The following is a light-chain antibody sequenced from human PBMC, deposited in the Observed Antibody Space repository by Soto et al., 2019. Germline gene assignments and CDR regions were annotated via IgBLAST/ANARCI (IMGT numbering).Light chain of an antibody. CDR1: SGHSSYI. V-gene: IGLV4-60*02. J-gene: IGLJ3*02. Sequence: QPVLTQSSSASASLGSSVKLTCTLSSGHSSYIIAWHQQQPGKAPRYLMKLEGSGSYNKGSGVPDRFSGSSSGADRYLTISKLQFEDEADYYCETWDSNTRVFGGVTKLTVL. CDR2: LEGSGSY. CDR3: ETWDSNTRV.